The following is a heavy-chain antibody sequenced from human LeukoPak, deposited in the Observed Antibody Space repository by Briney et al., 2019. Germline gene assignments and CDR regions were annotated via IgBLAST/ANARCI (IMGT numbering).Heavy chain of an antibody. CDR2: IYYSGST. V-gene: IGHV4-39*07. CDR3: ARTPLRYVSAAAAEDY. CDR1: GGSISSSSYY. Sequence: PSETLSLTCTVSGGSISSSSYYWGWIRQPPGKGLEWIGSIYYSGSTYYNPSLKSQVTISVDTSKNQFSLKLSSVTAADTAVYYCARTPLRYVSAAAAEDYWGQGTLVTVSS. D-gene: IGHD6-13*01. J-gene: IGHJ4*02.